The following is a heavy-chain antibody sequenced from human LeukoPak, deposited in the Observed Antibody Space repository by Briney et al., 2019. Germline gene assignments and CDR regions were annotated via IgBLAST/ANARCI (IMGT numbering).Heavy chain of an antibody. Sequence: GGSLRLSCAASGFTFSSYAMHWVRQAPGKGLEWVAVISYDGSNEYYADSVKGRFTISRDNSKNTLYLQMNSLRADDTAVYYCARDKEDNGAYYNWFDPWGQGALVTVSS. CDR1: GFTFSSYA. V-gene: IGHV3-30-3*01. J-gene: IGHJ5*02. CDR2: ISYDGSNE. D-gene: IGHD4-17*01. CDR3: ARDKEDNGAYYNWFDP.